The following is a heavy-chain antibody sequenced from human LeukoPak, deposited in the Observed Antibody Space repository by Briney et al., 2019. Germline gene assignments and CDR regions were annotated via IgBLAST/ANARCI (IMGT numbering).Heavy chain of an antibody. CDR3: ARGQSSGWSYYYYYGMDV. D-gene: IGHD6-19*01. CDR2: ISAYNGNT. V-gene: IGHV1-18*01. Sequence: ASVKVSCKASGGTFSSYAISWVRQAPGQGLEWMGWISAYNGNTNYAQKLQGRVTMTTDTSTSTAYMELRSLRSDDTAVYYCARGQSSGWSYYYYYGMDVWGQGTTVTVSS. J-gene: IGHJ6*02. CDR1: GGTFSSYA.